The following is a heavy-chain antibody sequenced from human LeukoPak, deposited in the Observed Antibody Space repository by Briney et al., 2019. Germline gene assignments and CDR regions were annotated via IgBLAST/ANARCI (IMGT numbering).Heavy chain of an antibody. CDR3: AXTVHGSTSDSEXYYPKWFDP. Sequence: GGSLRLSCTASASVFSRLTMNXXXXSPGKGXXXXXXXXXXXNYIFYTXSVKGRFNXSXXXTKNSLFLDMTRLRNEDTAVYYCAXTVHGSTSDSEXYYPKWFDPWGQGTVVTVSS. CDR2: XXXXXNYI. J-gene: IGHJ5*01. V-gene: IGHV3-21*01. D-gene: IGHD3-10*01. CDR1: ASVFSRLT.